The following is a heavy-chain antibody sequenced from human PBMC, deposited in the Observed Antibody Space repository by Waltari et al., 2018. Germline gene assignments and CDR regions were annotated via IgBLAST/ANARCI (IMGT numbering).Heavy chain of an antibody. V-gene: IGHV3-15*01. Sequence: EVQLVESGGGLVNPGGSLRLSCAASGFTFNYAWMSWVRQAPGKGLEWGGRSQSKTEGGTTDYAAPVKGRFTIARDDSKNTLYLQMNSLTTDDTAVYYCATGSSATGGGLAYWGQGTLVTVSS. J-gene: IGHJ4*02. CDR2: SQSKTEGGTT. CDR1: GFTFNYAW. CDR3: ATGSSATGGGLAY. D-gene: IGHD2-15*01.